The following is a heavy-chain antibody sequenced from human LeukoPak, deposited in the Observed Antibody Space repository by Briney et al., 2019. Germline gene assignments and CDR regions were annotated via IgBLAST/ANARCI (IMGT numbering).Heavy chain of an antibody. V-gene: IGHV2-5*02. CDR2: IYWEGDK. Sequence: SGPTLVNPTQTLTLTCTFSGFSLSSSGLGVGWIRQPPGKALEWLALIYWEGDKRYSPSLKSRLTITKDTSKNQVVLTMTNMDPVDTATYYCAHRPYNSKDKYWFDPWGQGTLVTVSS. CDR3: AHRPYNSKDKYWFDP. CDR1: GFSLSSSGLG. D-gene: IGHD1-14*01. J-gene: IGHJ5*02.